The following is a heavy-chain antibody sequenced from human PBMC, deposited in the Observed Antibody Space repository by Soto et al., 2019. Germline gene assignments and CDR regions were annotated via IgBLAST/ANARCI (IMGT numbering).Heavy chain of an antibody. D-gene: IGHD4-17*01. Sequence: ASVKVSCKASGYTFTSYGISWVRQAPGQGLEWMGWISVYNGNTNYAQKFQERVTITRDMSTSTAYMELSSLRSEDTAVYYCAVVYGDYPWGHGTLVTVSS. J-gene: IGHJ5*02. CDR2: ISVYNGNT. V-gene: IGHV1-18*01. CDR3: AVVYGDYP. CDR1: GYTFTSYG.